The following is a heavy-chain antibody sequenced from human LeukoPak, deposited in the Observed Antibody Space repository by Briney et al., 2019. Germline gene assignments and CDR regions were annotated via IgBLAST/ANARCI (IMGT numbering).Heavy chain of an antibody. V-gene: IGHV4-34*01. CDR3: ARHLKSSRVVPAAMPGVPFDP. D-gene: IGHD2-2*01. Sequence: SETLSLTCAVYGGSFSGYYWSWIRQPPGKGVEWIGEINHSGSTNYNPSLKSRVTISVDTSKNQFSLKLSSVTAADTAVYYCARHLKSSRVVPAAMPGVPFDPWGQGTLVTVSS. J-gene: IGHJ5*02. CDR1: GGSFSGYY. CDR2: INHSGST.